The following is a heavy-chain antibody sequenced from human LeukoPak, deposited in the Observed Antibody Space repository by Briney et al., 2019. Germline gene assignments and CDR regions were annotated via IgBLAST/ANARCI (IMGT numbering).Heavy chain of an antibody. CDR1: GFTFSSYA. J-gene: IGHJ4*02. Sequence: GGSLRLSCAASGFTFSSYAVSWVRQTPGKGLAWVSAISDSGGSTQYADSVKGRFTISRDNSKNTLYLQMNSLRVEDTAVYYCAKGSSNWLDHYYFDFWGQGTLVTVSS. D-gene: IGHD6-13*01. CDR3: AKGSSNWLDHYYFDF. CDR2: ISDSGGST. V-gene: IGHV3-23*01.